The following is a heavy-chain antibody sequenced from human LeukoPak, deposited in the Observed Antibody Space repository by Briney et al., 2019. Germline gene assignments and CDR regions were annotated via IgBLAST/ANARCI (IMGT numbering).Heavy chain of an antibody. D-gene: IGHD2-15*01. J-gene: IGHJ4*02. CDR1: GFTFSDYY. V-gene: IGHV3-11*05. CDR2: ISSSSSYI. Sequence: GGSLRLSCAASGFTFSDYYMSWIRQAPGKGLEWVSSISSSSSYIYYADSVKRRFTISRDNSKNTLYLQMNSLRAEDTAVYYCAKERGDYSVGLPADYWGQGTLVTVSS. CDR3: AKERGDYSVGLPADY.